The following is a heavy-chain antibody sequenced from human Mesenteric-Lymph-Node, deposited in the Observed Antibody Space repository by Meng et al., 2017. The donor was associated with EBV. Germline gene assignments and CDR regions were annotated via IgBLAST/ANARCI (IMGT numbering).Heavy chain of an antibody. CDR3: ATSSLTVDY. CDR1: GGSISSSSYY. V-gene: IGHV4-39*07. Sequence: QRRLQESGRGLGKPSATLSLTCTVSGGSISSSSYYWGWIRQPPGKGLEWIGSIYYSGSTYYNPSLKSRVTISVDTSKNQFSLKLSSVTAADTAVYYCATSSLTVDYWGQGTLVTVSS. CDR2: IYYSGST. J-gene: IGHJ4*02.